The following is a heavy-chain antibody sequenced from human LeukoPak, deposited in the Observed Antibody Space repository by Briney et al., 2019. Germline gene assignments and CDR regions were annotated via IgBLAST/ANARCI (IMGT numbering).Heavy chain of an antibody. D-gene: IGHD2-15*01. CDR2: INAGNGNT. J-gene: IGHJ2*01. Sequence: ASVKVSRKASGYTFTSYAMHWVRQAPGQRLEWMGWINAGNGNTKYSQKFQGRVTITRDTSASTAYMELSSLRSEDTAVYYCARARDIRKGWYFDLWGRGTLVTVSS. CDR1: GYTFTSYA. V-gene: IGHV1-3*01. CDR3: ARARDIRKGWYFDL.